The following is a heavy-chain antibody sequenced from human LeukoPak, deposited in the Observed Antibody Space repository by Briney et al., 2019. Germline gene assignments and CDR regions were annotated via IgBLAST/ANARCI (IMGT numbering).Heavy chain of an antibody. CDR1: GGSISSYY. D-gene: IGHD6-6*01. Sequence: SETLSLTCTVSGGSISSYYWSWIRQPPGKGLEWIGYIYYSGSTNYNPSLKSRVTISVDTSKNQFSLKLSSVTAADTAVYYCARGLGIAARLIVWLDPWGRGTLVTVSS. CDR3: ARGLGIAARLIVWLDP. V-gene: IGHV4-59*01. CDR2: IYYSGST. J-gene: IGHJ5*02.